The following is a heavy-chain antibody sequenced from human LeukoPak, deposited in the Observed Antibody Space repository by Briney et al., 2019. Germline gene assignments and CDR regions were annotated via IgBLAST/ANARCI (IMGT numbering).Heavy chain of an antibody. J-gene: IGHJ4*02. CDR2: ISGSGST. V-gene: IGHV3-23*01. D-gene: IGHD3-22*01. CDR1: GFIFSDYA. CDR3: AKEGVFVDYYDSSGYKMFDY. Sequence: GGSLRLSCAASGFIFSDYAMSWVRQAPGKGLEWVSAISGSGSTYYADSVKGRFTISRDNSKNTLYLQMNSLRAEDTAVYYCAKEGVFVDYYDSSGYKMFDYWGQGTLVTVSS.